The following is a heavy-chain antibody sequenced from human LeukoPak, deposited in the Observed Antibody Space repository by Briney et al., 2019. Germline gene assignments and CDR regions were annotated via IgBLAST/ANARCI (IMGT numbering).Heavy chain of an antibody. J-gene: IGHJ5*02. Sequence: SETLSLTCTVSGGSISSYYWSWIRQPPGKGLEWIGYIYYSGSTNYNPSLKSRVTISVDTSKNQFSLKLSSVTAADTAVYYCAREARRNWFDPWGQGTLVTVSS. CDR1: GGSISSYY. CDR2: IYYSGST. CDR3: AREARRNWFDP. V-gene: IGHV4-59*01.